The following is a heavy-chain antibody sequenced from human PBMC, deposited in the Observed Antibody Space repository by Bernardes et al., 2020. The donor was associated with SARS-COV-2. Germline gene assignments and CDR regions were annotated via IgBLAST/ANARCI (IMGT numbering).Heavy chain of an antibody. V-gene: IGHV3-33*01. CDR3: ARDPPTPTGPHYYGMDV. CDR1: GFTFSSYG. Sequence: GGSLRLSCAASGFTFSSYGMHWVRQTPGKGLEWVAVIWYDGSDKYYADSVKGRFTISRDNSKNTLYLQMNSLRAEDTAVYYCARDPPTPTGPHYYGMDVWGQGTTVTVSS. CDR2: IWYDGSDK. J-gene: IGHJ6*02.